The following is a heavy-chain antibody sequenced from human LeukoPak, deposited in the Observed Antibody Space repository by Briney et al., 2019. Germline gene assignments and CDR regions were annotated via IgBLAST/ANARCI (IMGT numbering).Heavy chain of an antibody. Sequence: PGGSLRLSCAASGFRFNTFWMSWVRQAPGKGLEWVAFVENDGRTKYYADSVKGRFTMSRDNTQNSVYLQMNSLRAEDTAVYYCARGADGVSSNSRGWFDPWGQGTLVTVSS. CDR1: GFRFNTFW. D-gene: IGHD2-15*01. CDR2: VENDGRTK. CDR3: ARGADGVSSNSRGWFDP. J-gene: IGHJ5*02. V-gene: IGHV3-30*03.